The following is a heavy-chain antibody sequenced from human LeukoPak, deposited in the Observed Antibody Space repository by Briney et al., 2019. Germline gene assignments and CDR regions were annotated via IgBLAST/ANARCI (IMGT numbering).Heavy chain of an antibody. J-gene: IGHJ4*02. Sequence: PGGSLRLSCVASGFTFSTYRMSWVRQAPGRGLEWVANIKQDGSEEYYVDSVKGRFTISRDNAKNSLYLQMNSLRAEDTAVYYCARDPGYSSSWYNYWGQGTLVTVSS. CDR2: IKQDGSEE. CDR3: ARDPGYSSSWYNY. V-gene: IGHV3-7*05. CDR1: GFTFSTYR. D-gene: IGHD6-13*01.